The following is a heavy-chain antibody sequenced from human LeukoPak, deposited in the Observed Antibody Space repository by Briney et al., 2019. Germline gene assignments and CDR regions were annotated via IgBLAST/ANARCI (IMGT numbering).Heavy chain of an antibody. J-gene: IGHJ3*02. D-gene: IGHD3-3*01. Sequence: GGSLRLSCAASGFTFSSYWMHWVRQAPGKGLVWVSRINTDGSSTSYADSVKGRFTISRDNAKNTLYLQMNSLRAEDTAVYYCARAPTIFGVEKRSDGAFDIWGQGTMVTVSS. CDR3: ARAPTIFGVEKRSDGAFDI. CDR1: GFTFSSYW. V-gene: IGHV3-74*01. CDR2: INTDGSST.